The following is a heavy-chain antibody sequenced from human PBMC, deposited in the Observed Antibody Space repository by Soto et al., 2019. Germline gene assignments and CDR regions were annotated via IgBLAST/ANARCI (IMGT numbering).Heavy chain of an antibody. CDR2: IWYDGSNK. J-gene: IGHJ6*02. D-gene: IGHD6-19*01. CDR3: ARDKQWLVRAFYYGMDV. V-gene: IGHV3-33*01. Sequence: QVQLVESGGGVVQPGRSLRLSCAASGFTFSSYGMHWVRQAPGKGLEWVAVIWYDGSNKYYADSVKGRFTISRDNSKNTLYLQMNSLRAEDTAVYYCARDKQWLVRAFYYGMDVWGQGTTVTVSS. CDR1: GFTFSSYG.